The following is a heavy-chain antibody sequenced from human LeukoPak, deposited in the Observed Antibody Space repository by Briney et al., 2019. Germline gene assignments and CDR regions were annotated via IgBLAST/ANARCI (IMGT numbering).Heavy chain of an antibody. CDR1: GFTFDDYA. CDR2: ISGDGGST. V-gene: IGHV3-43*02. CDR3: ARGARQWLVPDFDY. D-gene: IGHD6-19*01. J-gene: IGHJ4*02. Sequence: PGGSLRLSCAASGFTFDDYAMHWVRQAPGKGLEWVSLISGDGGSTYYADSVKGRFTISRDNSKNSLYLQMNSLRAEDTAVYYCARGARQWLVPDFDYWGQGTLVTVSS.